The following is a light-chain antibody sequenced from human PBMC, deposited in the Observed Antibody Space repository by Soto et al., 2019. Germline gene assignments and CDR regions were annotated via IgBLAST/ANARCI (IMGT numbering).Light chain of an antibody. CDR2: AAS. J-gene: IGKJ1*01. Sequence: IRMTQSPSSFSASTGDRVTITCRASQGISSYLAWYQQKPGKAPKLLIYAASTLQSGVPSRFSGSGSGTDFTLTISCLQSEDFATYYCQQYYSYPETFGQGTKVDIK. CDR1: QGISSY. V-gene: IGKV1-8*01. CDR3: QQYYSYPET.